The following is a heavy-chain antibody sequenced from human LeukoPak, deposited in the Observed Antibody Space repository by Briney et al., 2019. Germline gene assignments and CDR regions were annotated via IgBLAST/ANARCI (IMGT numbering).Heavy chain of an antibody. J-gene: IGHJ6*02. D-gene: IGHD6-13*01. CDR1: GYTFTGYY. CDR2: INPNSGGT. V-gene: IGHV1-2*02. CDR3: ARGTTHSSSWYSYYYGMDV. Sequence: GASVKVSCKASGYTFTGYYMHWVRQAPGQGLEWMGWINPNSGGTNYAQKFQGRVTMTRDTSISTAYMELSSLRSEDTAVYYCARGTTHSSSWYSYYYGMDVWGQGTTVTVSS.